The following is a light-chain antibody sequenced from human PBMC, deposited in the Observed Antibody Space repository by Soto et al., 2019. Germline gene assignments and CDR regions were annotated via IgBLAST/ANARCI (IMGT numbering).Light chain of an antibody. V-gene: IGKV1-39*01. CDR3: QQSYSTHET. CDR1: QSISGY. CDR2: AAS. Sequence: DIQMTQSPSSLSASVGDRVTITCRASQSISGYLDWYQQKPGKAPKLLIYAASSLQSGVPSRFSGSGSGTDFTLTISSLQPEDFATYYCQQSYSTHETFGQGTKLEIK. J-gene: IGKJ2*01.